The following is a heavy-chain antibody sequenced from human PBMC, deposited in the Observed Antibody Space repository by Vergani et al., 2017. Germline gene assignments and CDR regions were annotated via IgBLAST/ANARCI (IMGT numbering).Heavy chain of an antibody. CDR3: ARDQFARYSGYDLAGPTWNYDAFDI. CDR1: GYTFTSYG. D-gene: IGHD5-12*01. Sequence: QVQLVQSGAEVKKPGASVKVSCKASGYTFTSYGISWVRQAPGQGLEWMGCISAYNGNTNYAQKLQGRVTMTTDTSTSTAYMELRSLRSDATAVYYCARDQFARYSGYDLAGPTWNYDAFDIWGQGTMVTVSS. V-gene: IGHV1-18*01. CDR2: ISAYNGNT. J-gene: IGHJ3*02.